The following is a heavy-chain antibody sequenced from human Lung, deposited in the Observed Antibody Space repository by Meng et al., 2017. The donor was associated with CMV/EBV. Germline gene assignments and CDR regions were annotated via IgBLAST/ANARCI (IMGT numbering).Heavy chain of an antibody. Sequence: GESLKISCAASGFTFSRYRMGWVRQVPGKGLEWVANIKQDGSEKYYVDSVKGRFTIARDNAKNSLYLQMNSLRADDTAVYYCVKGGTQDLDYWGQGTLVTVSS. CDR3: VKGGTQDLDY. CDR1: GFTFSRYR. V-gene: IGHV3-7*01. J-gene: IGHJ4*02. D-gene: IGHD1-26*01. CDR2: IKQDGSEK.